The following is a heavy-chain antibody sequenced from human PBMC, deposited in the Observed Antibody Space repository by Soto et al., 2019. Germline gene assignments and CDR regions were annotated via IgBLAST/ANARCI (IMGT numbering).Heavy chain of an antibody. CDR3: ARVPPDAYNKGYFDY. J-gene: IGHJ4*02. D-gene: IGHD4-4*01. CDR1: GGSISSGGYY. V-gene: IGHV4-31*03. Sequence: SETLSLTCTVSGGSISSGGYYWSWIRQHPGKGLEWIGYIYYSGSTYYNPSLKSRVTISVDTSKNQFSLKLSSVTAADTAVYYCARVPPDAYNKGYFDYWGQGTLVTVSS. CDR2: IYYSGST.